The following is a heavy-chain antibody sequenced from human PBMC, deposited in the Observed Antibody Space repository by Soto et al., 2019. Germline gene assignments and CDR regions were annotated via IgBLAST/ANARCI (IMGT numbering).Heavy chain of an antibody. V-gene: IGHV1-69*12. Sequence: QVQLVQSGAEVKKPGSSVKVSCTASGGICSTYAISWLRQAPGQGLAWMGGIIPICGTPNYAQRFQGRVTLPADESTSSAYRELSRLRSEETAVYYCARDRDDYGSGNYYNRIYFWGQGPLVTVSS. CDR2: IIPICGTP. J-gene: IGHJ4*02. CDR1: GGICSTYA. D-gene: IGHD3-10*01. CDR3: ARDRDDYGSGNYYNRIYF.